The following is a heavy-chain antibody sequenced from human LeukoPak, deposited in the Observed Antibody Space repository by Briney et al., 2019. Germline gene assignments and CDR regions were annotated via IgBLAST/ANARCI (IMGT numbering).Heavy chain of an antibody. CDR3: ARGGLYCSSTSCSNYYYYYMDV. Sequence: GGSLRLSCAASGFTFSSYSMNWVRQAPGKGLEWFSSISSSSSYIYYADSVKGRFTISRDNAKNSLYLQMNSLRAEDTAVYYCARGGLYCSSTSCSNYYYYYMDVWGKGTTVTVSS. J-gene: IGHJ6*03. V-gene: IGHV3-21*01. CDR2: ISSSSSYI. D-gene: IGHD2-2*01. CDR1: GFTFSSYS.